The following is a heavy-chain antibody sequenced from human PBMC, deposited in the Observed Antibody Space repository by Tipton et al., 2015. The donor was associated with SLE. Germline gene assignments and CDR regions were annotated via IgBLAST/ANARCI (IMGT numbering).Heavy chain of an antibody. CDR3: ARDWLRYDFWSGWTYFDY. D-gene: IGHD3-3*01. CDR2: ISSRSSTK. V-gene: IGHV3-48*01. J-gene: IGHJ4*02. Sequence: SLRLSCAASGFTFSSYSMNWVRQAPGKGLEWVSYISSRSSTKYYADSVKGRFTISRDIAKNSLYLQMNSLRAEDTAVYYCARDWLRYDFWSGWTYFDYWGQGTLVTVSS. CDR1: GFTFSSYS.